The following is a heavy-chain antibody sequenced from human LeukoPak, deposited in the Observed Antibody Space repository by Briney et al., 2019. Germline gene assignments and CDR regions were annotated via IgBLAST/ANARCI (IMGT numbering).Heavy chain of an antibody. CDR2: ISHIGRT. CDR3: ARDLVTVTKGFDI. Sequence: SETLSLTCAVSGDSFSSHYWTWIRQSPGTGLEWIGYISHIGRTNYNPSLKSRLTISIDTSKNQFSLKLRSVTAADTAVYYCARDLVTVTKGFDIWGQGTMVSVSS. J-gene: IGHJ3*02. CDR1: GDSFSSHY. V-gene: IGHV4-59*11. D-gene: IGHD4-17*01.